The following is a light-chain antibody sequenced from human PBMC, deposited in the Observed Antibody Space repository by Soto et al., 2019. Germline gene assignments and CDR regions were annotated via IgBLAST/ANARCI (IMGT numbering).Light chain of an antibody. V-gene: IGLV2-18*02. J-gene: IGLJ1*01. CDR3: SSYTSSNTDV. CDR2: EVN. CDR1: SSDVGSYNR. Sequence: QSALTQPPSVSGSPGQSVAISCTGTSSDVGSYNRVAWYQQSPGTAPKLMISEVNNRPSGVPDRFSGSKSGNTASLTISGLQAEDEADYYCSSYTSSNTDVFGTGTKLTVL.